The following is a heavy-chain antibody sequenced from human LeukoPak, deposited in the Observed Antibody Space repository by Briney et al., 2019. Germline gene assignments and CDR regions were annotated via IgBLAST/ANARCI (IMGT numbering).Heavy chain of an antibody. Sequence: SETLSLTCTVSGGSISSSSYYWGWIRQPPGKGLEWIGSIYYSGSTYYNPSLKSRVTISVDTSKNQFSLKLSSVTAADTAVYYCAREYSSSPDYWGQGTLVTISS. CDR1: GGSISSSSYY. J-gene: IGHJ4*02. D-gene: IGHD6-6*01. CDR2: IYYSGST. CDR3: AREYSSSPDY. V-gene: IGHV4-39*02.